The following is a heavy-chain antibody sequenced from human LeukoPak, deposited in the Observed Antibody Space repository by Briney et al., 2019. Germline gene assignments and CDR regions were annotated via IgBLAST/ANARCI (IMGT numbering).Heavy chain of an antibody. V-gene: IGHV4-59*01. CDR2: IFYSGCT. Sequence: SETVSLTCTVSGGSISTYYWSWIRQPPGKGLEWIGYIFYSGCTNYTPSLKSRVTISIDTSKNQFSLKLSSVTAADTAVYYCARLHRGGYYVNHFDYWGQGTLVSVSS. J-gene: IGHJ4*02. D-gene: IGHD3-22*01. CDR1: GGSISTYY. CDR3: ARLHRGGYYVNHFDY.